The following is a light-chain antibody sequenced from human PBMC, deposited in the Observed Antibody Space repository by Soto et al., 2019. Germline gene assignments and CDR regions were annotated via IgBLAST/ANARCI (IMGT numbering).Light chain of an antibody. J-gene: IGKJ4*01. CDR1: QTLSMNS. Sequence: EIVLTQFPHTLYFSPGERATLFCRASQTLSMNSLAWYQQKPGQAPRLLIYAASTRHTGIPDRFSGSGSGTDFALTITRLEPEDFAVYYCQQRSSWRVTFGGGTKVDIK. V-gene: IGKV3D-20*02. CDR3: QQRSSWRVT. CDR2: AAS.